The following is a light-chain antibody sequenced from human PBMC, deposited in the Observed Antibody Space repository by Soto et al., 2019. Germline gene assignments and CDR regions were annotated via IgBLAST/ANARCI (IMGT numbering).Light chain of an antibody. CDR1: QSVSSN. Sequence: IVRTQSPGTLSVSPGDRVTLSCRASQSVSSNLAWYQQRPAQARRLPIYTVSSXDTDIPARFSGGGSGTEFTLTINSLQTEDFGVYYCQQYHTSPLTFGQGTKV. CDR2: TVS. V-gene: IGKV3-15*01. CDR3: QQYHTSPLT. J-gene: IGKJ1*01.